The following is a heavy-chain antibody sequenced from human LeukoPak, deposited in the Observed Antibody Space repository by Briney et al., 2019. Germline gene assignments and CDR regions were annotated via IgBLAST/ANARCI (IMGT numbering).Heavy chain of an antibody. V-gene: IGHV4-59*12. Sequence: PSETLSLTCTVSGGSISSYYWSWIRQPPGKGLEWIGYIYYSGSTNYNPSLKSRVTISVDRSKNQFSLKLSSVTAADTAVYYCATLTVVTTEFGYWGQGTLVTVSS. CDR3: ATLTVVTTEFGY. D-gene: IGHD4-23*01. J-gene: IGHJ4*02. CDR1: GGSISSYY. CDR2: IYYSGST.